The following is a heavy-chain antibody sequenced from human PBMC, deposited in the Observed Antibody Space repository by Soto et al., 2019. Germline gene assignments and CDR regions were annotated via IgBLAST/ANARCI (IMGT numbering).Heavy chain of an antibody. CDR1: GFTFSTYA. CDR2: ISYDGGDK. CDR3: ARVGAGAGYFLDC. J-gene: IGHJ4*02. D-gene: IGHD3-22*01. V-gene: IGHV3-30-3*01. Sequence: QVQVVESGGGVVQPGRSLRLSCAASGFTFSTYAMHWVRQAPGKGLEWVAVISYDGGDKYSADSLKGRFTISRDNSKNTLYLQMNSLRPEDTAVYYCARVGAGAGYFLDCWGQGTLVTVSS.